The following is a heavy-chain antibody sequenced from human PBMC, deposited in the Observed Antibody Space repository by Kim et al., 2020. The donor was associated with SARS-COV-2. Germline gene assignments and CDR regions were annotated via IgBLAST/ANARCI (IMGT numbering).Heavy chain of an antibody. J-gene: IGHJ6*01. V-gene: IGHV3-9*01. CDR1: GFTFDDYA. D-gene: IGHD2-21*01. Sequence: GGSLRLSCAASGFTFDDYAMHWVRQAPGKGLEWVSGISWNSGSIGYADSVKGRFTISRDNAKNSLYLQMNSLRAEDTALDYCAKDLAYCGGDCQTDYYG. CDR2: ISWNSGSI. CDR3: AKDLAYCGGDCQTDYYG.